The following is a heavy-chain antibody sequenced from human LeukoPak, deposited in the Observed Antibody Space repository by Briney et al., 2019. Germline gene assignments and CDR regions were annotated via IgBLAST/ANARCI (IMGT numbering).Heavy chain of an antibody. Sequence: GGSLRLSCAASGFTFSSYAMHWVRQAPGKGLEWVAVISYDGSNKYYADSVKGRFTISRDNSKNTLYLQMNSLRAEDTAVYYCAREPMGALTGTTSHDAFDIWGQGTMVTVSS. CDR1: GFTFSSYA. CDR2: ISYDGSNK. V-gene: IGHV3-30-3*01. CDR3: AREPMGALTGTTSHDAFDI. J-gene: IGHJ3*02. D-gene: IGHD1-7*01.